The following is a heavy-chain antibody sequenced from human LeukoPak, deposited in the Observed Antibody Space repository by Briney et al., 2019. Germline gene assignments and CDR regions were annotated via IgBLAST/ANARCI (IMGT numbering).Heavy chain of an antibody. CDR3: ATHAGVASFDY. CDR2: IYYTGST. CDR1: GGSISSSRYC. D-gene: IGHD2-15*01. J-gene: IGHJ4*02. Sequence: SETLSLTCTVSGGSISSSRYCWGWIRQPPGKGLEWLGSIYYTGSTYYNPSLKSRVPISVDTSKKLFSLKLSAGTAADTAVYHCATHAGVASFDYWGQGTLVTVSS. V-gene: IGHV4-39*01.